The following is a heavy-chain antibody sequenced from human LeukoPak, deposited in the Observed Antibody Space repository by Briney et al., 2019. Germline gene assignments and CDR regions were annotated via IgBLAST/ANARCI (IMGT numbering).Heavy chain of an antibody. D-gene: IGHD3-16*01. J-gene: IGHJ4*02. CDR3: ARTVWGSYYSDY. CDR1: GGSISSSSYF. V-gene: IGHV4-39*07. CDR2: IYYSGST. Sequence: SETLSLTCTVSGGSISSSSYFWGWIRQPPGKGLEWIGSIYYSGSTYYNPSLKSRVTISTDTSKNQFSLKLSSVTAADTAVYYCARTVWGSYYSDYWGQGTLVTVSS.